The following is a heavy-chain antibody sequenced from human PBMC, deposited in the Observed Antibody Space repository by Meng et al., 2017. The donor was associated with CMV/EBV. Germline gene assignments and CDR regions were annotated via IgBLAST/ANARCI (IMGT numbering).Heavy chain of an antibody. CDR3: ARKGVVDAFDI. CDR1: GDSVSSNSAA. D-gene: IGHD2-21*01. J-gene: IGHJ3*02. Sequence: SQTLSLTCAISGDSVSSNSAAWNWIRQPPSRGLESLGRTYYRSKRYNDYAVSVTSRITINPDTYKNQFSLQLNSVTPEDTAVYYCARKGVVDAFDIWGHGTMVTVSS. CDR2: TYYRSKRYN. V-gene: IGHV6-1*01.